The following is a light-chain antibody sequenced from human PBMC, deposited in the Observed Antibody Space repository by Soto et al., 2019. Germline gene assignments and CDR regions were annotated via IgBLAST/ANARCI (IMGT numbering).Light chain of an antibody. Sequence: DIQMTQSPSTLSASVGDRVTITCRASQSISSWLDWYQQKPGKAPKLLIYDASSLESGVPSRFSGSGSGTEFTLTISSLQPDDFATYYCQQYNSYPSTFGGGTKVEIK. CDR3: QQYNSYPST. V-gene: IGKV1-5*01. J-gene: IGKJ4*01. CDR1: QSISSW. CDR2: DAS.